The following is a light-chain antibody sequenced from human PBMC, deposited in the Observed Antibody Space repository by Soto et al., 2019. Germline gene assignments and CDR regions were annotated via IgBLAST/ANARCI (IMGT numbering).Light chain of an antibody. Sequence: EIVLTQSPGTLSLSPGERATLSCRASQTVSSSYLAWYQQKPGQAPRLLIYGASTRATGIPGRFSGSASATEFTLTISRLEPEDFAVYYCQQYGPSPMYTFGQGTNLEIK. CDR1: QTVSSSY. CDR3: QQYGPSPMYT. CDR2: GAS. J-gene: IGKJ2*01. V-gene: IGKV3-20*01.